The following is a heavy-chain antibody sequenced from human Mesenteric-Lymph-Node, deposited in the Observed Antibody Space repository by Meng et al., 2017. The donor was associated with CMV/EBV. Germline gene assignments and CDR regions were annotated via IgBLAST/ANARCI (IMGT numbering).Heavy chain of an antibody. CDR3: ARVEFYSLSPFFDS. V-gene: IGHV3-43*01. CDR1: GFTFDDYT. Sequence: GESLKISCAASGFTFDDYTMHWVRQAPGKGLEWVSVIRWDGGSTHYADSVKGRFTISRDNSKNMLFLQMNSLRPEDTAIYYCARVEFYSLSPFFDSWGQGTLVTVSS. J-gene: IGHJ4*02. D-gene: IGHD6-13*01. CDR2: IRWDGGST.